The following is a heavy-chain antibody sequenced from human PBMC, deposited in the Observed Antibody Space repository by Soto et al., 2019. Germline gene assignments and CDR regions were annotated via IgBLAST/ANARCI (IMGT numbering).Heavy chain of an antibody. V-gene: IGHV1-18*01. Sequence: ASVKVSCKASGYTFTSYGISWVRQAPGQGLEWMGWISAYNGNTNYAQKLQGRVTMTTDTSTSTAYMELRSLGSDDTAVYYCARVDDDYGDYADAFDIWGQGTMVTVSS. CDR3: ARVDDDYGDYADAFDI. J-gene: IGHJ3*02. CDR1: GYTFTSYG. CDR2: ISAYNGNT. D-gene: IGHD4-17*01.